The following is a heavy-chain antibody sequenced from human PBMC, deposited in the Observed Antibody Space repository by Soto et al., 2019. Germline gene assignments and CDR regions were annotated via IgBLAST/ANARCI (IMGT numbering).Heavy chain of an antibody. J-gene: IGHJ4*02. D-gene: IGHD6-13*01. CDR3: ASITYGSKRGDRDY. Sequence: SETLSLTCTVSGGSISSYYWSWIRQPAGKGLEWIGRIYTSGSTNYNPSLKSRVTMSVDTSKNQFSLKLSSVTAADTAVYYCASITYGSKRGDRDYWGQGTLVTVSS. CDR2: IYTSGST. CDR1: GGSISSYY. V-gene: IGHV4-4*07.